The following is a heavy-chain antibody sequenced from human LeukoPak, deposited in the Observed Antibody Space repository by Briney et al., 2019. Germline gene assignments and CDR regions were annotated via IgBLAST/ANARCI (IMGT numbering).Heavy chain of an antibody. D-gene: IGHD3-10*01. CDR3: ARGAYMVRGVIIERPGTGGLDY. V-gene: IGHV4-34*01. Sequence: PSETLSLTCAVYGGSFSGYYWSWIRQPPGKGLEWIGEINHSGSTNYNPSLKSRVTISVDTSKNQFSLKLSSVTAADTAVYYCARGAYMVRGVIIERPGTGGLDYWGQGALVTVSS. J-gene: IGHJ4*02. CDR1: GGSFSGYY. CDR2: INHSGST.